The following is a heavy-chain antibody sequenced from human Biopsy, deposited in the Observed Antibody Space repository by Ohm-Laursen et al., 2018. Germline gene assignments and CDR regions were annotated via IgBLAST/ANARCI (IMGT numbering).Heavy chain of an antibody. V-gene: IGHV4-31*01. D-gene: IGHD6-13*01. Sequence: TLSLTCPVSGASISNAAYHWSWIRQLPGKGLEWIGYISHSGSTSYNPSLRSLVTISTDTSTNQFSPKVRSVTAADTAMYYCAGATSGTSLYDPWGQGILVTVSS. J-gene: IGHJ5*02. CDR1: GASISNAAYH. CDR2: ISHSGST. CDR3: AGATSGTSLYDP.